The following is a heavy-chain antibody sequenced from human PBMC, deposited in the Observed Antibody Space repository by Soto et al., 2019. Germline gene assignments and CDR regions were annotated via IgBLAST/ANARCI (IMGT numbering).Heavy chain of an antibody. CDR3: ARDSHAAAGTPFFDY. CDR2: IIPIFGTA. V-gene: IGHV1-69*12. CDR1: GGTFSSYA. J-gene: IGHJ4*02. D-gene: IGHD6-13*01. Sequence: QVQLVQSGAEVKKPGSSVKVSCKASGGTFSSYAISWVRQAPGQGLEWMGGIIPIFGTANYAQKFQGRVTITADESTSTAYMELSSLRAEDTAVYYCARDSHAAAGTPFFDYWGQGTLVTVSS.